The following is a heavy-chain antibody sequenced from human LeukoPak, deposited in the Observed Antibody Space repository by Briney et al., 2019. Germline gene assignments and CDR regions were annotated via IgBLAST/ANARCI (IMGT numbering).Heavy chain of an antibody. D-gene: IGHD6-13*01. V-gene: IGHV3-53*01. J-gene: IGHJ4*02. CDR1: GFTFSSYA. CDR2: IYSGGST. Sequence: GGSLRLSCAASGFTFSSYAMSWVRQAPGKGLEWVSVIYSGGSTYYADSVKGRFTISRDNSKNTLYLQMNSLRAEDTAVYYCARGPSSSWSSFDYWGQGTLVAVSS. CDR3: ARGPSSSWSSFDY.